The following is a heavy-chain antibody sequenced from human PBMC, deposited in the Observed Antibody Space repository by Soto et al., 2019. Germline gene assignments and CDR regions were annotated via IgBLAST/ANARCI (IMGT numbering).Heavy chain of an antibody. CDR1: GYTFTSYD. CDR2: MNPNSGNT. V-gene: IGHV1-8*01. CDR3: ARKRRDSSSWYNWFDP. Sequence: ASVKVSCKASGYTFTSYDINWLRQATGQGLEWMGWMNPNSGNTGSAQKFQGRVTMTRNTSISTAYMELTSLRPEDTAVYYCARKRRDSSSWYNWFDPWGQGTLVTVSS. J-gene: IGHJ5*02. D-gene: IGHD6-13*01.